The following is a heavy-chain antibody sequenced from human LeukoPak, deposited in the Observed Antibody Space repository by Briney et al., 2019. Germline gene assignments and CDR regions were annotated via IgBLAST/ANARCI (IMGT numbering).Heavy chain of an antibody. V-gene: IGHV1-46*01. CDR3: ARVRWELWFGELLFARGYYYYMDV. D-gene: IGHD3-10*01. CDR1: GYTFTSYY. J-gene: IGHJ6*03. Sequence: ASVKVSCKASGYTFTSYYMHWVRQAPGQGLEWMGIINPSGGSTSYAQKFQGRVTMTRDMSTSTVYMELRSLRSDDTAVYYCARVRWELWFGELLFARGYYYYMDVWGKGTTVTVSS. CDR2: INPSGGST.